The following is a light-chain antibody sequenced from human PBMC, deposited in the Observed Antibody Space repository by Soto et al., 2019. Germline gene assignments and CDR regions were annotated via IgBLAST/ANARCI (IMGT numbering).Light chain of an antibody. CDR3: QQYGSSPWT. Sequence: EIVLTQSPATLSVSPGEGATLSFRASQGIGDTLAWYQQKPGQAPRLLIYGASSRATGIPDRFSGSGSGTDFTLTISRLEPEDFAVYYCQQYGSSPWTFGQGTKVDIK. CDR1: QGIGDT. V-gene: IGKV3-20*01. J-gene: IGKJ1*01. CDR2: GAS.